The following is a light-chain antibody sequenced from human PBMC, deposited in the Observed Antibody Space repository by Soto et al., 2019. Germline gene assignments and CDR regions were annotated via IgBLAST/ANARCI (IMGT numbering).Light chain of an antibody. CDR2: GNS. Sequence: QSVLTQPPSVSGAPGQRVTISCTGSSSNIGAGYDVHWYQQLPGTAPKLLIYGNSNRPSWVPDRFSGSKSGTSASLAITGLQAEDEADYYCQSYDSSLSGLLVFGGGTKLTVL. CDR1: SSNIGAGYD. CDR3: QSYDSSLSGLLV. V-gene: IGLV1-40*01. J-gene: IGLJ2*01.